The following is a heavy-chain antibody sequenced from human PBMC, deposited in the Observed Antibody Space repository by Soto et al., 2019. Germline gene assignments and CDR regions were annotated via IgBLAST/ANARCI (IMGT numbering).Heavy chain of an antibody. D-gene: IGHD4-17*01. CDR1: GYTLNEVA. Sequence: QVQLVQSGAEVKKPGASVKVSCKVSGYTLNEVAMHWVRQAPGKGLEWLGGFDPDEAETIYAQHFPGRVTMTEDTSTDTVYMELSTLRSEDTALYFCTTDHGDYNCDHGGQGTLVTVSS. CDR3: TTDHGDYNCDH. J-gene: IGHJ5*02. V-gene: IGHV1-24*01. CDR2: FDPDEAET.